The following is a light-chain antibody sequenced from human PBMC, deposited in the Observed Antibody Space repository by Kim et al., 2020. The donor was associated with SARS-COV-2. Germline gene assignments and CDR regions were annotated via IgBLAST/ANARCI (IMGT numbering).Light chain of an antibody. Sequence: GSPGESATLSGRASQSVSSNLSWYQQKPGQAPRLLIYGASTRATGIPARFSGSGSGTEFTLTLSSLQSEDFAVYYCQQYNNWPLTFGGGTKVDIK. J-gene: IGKJ4*01. CDR3: QQYNNWPLT. CDR2: GAS. CDR1: QSVSSN. V-gene: IGKV3-15*01.